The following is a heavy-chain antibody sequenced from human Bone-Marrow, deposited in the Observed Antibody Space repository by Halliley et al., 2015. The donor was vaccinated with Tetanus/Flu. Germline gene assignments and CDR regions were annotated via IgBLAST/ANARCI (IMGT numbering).Heavy chain of an antibody. V-gene: IGHV3-21*01. J-gene: IGHJ4*01. Sequence: KGLEWVSFIGTPPDMYYADSVKGRFPIPRADAKNSLYLQMTSLRAEDTAVYYCASELAPPFDHWGHGSLVIVSS. CDR3: ASELAPPFDH. CDR2: IGTPPDM.